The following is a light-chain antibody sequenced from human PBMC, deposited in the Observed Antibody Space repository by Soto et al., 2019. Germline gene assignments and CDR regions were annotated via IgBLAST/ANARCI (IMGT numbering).Light chain of an antibody. CDR3: QQYGSSRPLT. V-gene: IGKV3-20*01. Sequence: EIVLTQSPGTLSLSPGERATLSCRASQSVSSSYLAWYQQKPGQAPRLLIYGASSRATGLPDRFSGSGSGTDFTLTISRLEPEDFAVYYCQQYGSSRPLTFGQGTRLEIK. CDR1: QSVSSSY. J-gene: IGKJ5*01. CDR2: GAS.